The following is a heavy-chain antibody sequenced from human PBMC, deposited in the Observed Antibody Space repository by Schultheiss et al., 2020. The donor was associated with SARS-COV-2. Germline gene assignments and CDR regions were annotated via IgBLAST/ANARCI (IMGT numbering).Heavy chain of an antibody. D-gene: IGHD3-22*01. J-gene: IGHJ4*02. V-gene: IGHV4-38-2*01. CDR2: IYYSGST. CDR1: GYSISSGYY. Sequence: SETLSLTCAVSGYSISSGYYWGWIRQPPGKGLEWIGYIYYSGSTNYNPSLKSRVTISVDTSKNQFSLKLSSVTAADTAVYYCARMTGYYYDSSGYSHFDYWGQGTLVTVSS. CDR3: ARMTGYYYDSSGYSHFDY.